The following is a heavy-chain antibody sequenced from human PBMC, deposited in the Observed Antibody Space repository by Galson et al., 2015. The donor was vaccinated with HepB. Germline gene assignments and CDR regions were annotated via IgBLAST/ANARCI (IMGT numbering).Heavy chain of an antibody. CDR1: GDSVSNDNVG. CDR3: QALYYFDS. D-gene: IGHD6-13*01. J-gene: IGHJ4*01. CDR2: TYYRSKFYY. Sequence: CAISGDSVSNDNVGWNWIRQSPSRGLEWLGRTYYRSKFYYDYAESVKSRIIINPDTSKNQISLHLNSVTPEKTDGWYRQALYYFDSWGHGTQVTVSS. V-gene: IGHV6-1*01.